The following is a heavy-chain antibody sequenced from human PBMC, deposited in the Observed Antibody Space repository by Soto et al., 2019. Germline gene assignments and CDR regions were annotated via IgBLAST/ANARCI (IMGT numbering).Heavy chain of an antibody. CDR2: IFYSGST. D-gene: IGHD2-8*01. Sequence: SETLSLTCNVSGASISSRNYYWGWIRQPPGKGLEWFGSIFYSGSTYYNPSLKSRVTISIVTSQNQFSLRLTSLTAADTAVYYCVRHPRIMVPRQHDYYFDIWGPGNLVTVSS. CDR1: GASISSRNYY. V-gene: IGHV4-39*01. CDR3: VRHPRIMVPRQHDYYFDI. J-gene: IGHJ4*02.